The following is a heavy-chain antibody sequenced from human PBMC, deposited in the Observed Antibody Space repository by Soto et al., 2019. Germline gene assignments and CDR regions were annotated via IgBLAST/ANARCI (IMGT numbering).Heavy chain of an antibody. CDR3: TRHEGGAAADRPLDY. Sequence: QLRLQESSPGLVKSSETQSLTCTVSGGSVRSSSYYWGWIRQSPGKGLEWIGSIYYSGSTHNNPSLKSRVTMSVDTYTNQFSLKLMSVTAADTAVYYCTRHEGGAAADRPLDYWGQGTLVTVSS. J-gene: IGHJ4*02. V-gene: IGHV4-39*01. D-gene: IGHD6-13*01. CDR2: IYYSGST. CDR1: GGSVRSSSYY.